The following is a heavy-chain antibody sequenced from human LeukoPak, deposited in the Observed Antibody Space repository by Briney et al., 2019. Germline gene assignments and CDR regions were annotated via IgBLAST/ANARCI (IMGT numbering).Heavy chain of an antibody. CDR2: ILTVFGTT. D-gene: IGHD4-17*01. CDR3: VRSRSVTYGFDY. CDR1: GDTIKNYA. Sequence: SGKLSSNASGDTIKNYAVSWIRQAPGQGLDLMGGILTVFGTTNYEQKFQGRVTITTDESSSTAYMELSSLTSEDTAVYYCVRSRSVTYGFDYWGQGTLVIVSS. V-gene: IGHV1-69*05. J-gene: IGHJ4*02.